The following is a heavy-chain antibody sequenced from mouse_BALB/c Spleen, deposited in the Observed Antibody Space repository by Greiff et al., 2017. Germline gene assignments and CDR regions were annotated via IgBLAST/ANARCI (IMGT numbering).Heavy chain of an antibody. CDR2: IDPETGGT. CDR3: TRYGNYDAMDY. J-gene: IGHJ4*01. CDR1: GYTFTDYE. Sequence: QVQLKESGAELVRPGASVTLSCKASGYTFTDYEMHWVKQTPVHGLEWIGAIDPETGGTAYNQKFKGKATLTADKSSSTAYMELRSLTSEDSAVYCCTRYGNYDAMDYWGQGTSVTVSS. V-gene: IGHV1-15*01. D-gene: IGHD2-1*01.